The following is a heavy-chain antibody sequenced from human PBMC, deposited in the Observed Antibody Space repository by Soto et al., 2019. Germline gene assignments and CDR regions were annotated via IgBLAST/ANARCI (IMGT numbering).Heavy chain of an antibody. J-gene: IGHJ4*02. Sequence: EVQLVESGGGLVQPGGSLRLSCAASGFTFSSHWIHWVRQAPGKGLVWVSRINSDGSSTSYADSVKGRFTISRDNAKNTLYMQMNSLRAEDTAVYYCASGSVVGATGDYWGQGTLVTVSS. CDR3: ASGSVVGATGDY. D-gene: IGHD1-26*01. CDR1: GFTFSSHW. V-gene: IGHV3-74*01. CDR2: INSDGSST.